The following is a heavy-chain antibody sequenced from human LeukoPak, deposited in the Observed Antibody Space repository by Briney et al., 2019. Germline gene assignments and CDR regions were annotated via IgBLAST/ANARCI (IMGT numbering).Heavy chain of an antibody. Sequence: PGGSLRLSCAASEFTVSSNYMSWVRQAPGKGLEWVSVIYSGGSTYYADSVKGRFTISRDNSKNTLYLQMKSLRAEDTAVYYCARGKLAPTAFDIWGQGTMVTVSS. CDR2: IYSGGST. CDR1: EFTVSSNY. V-gene: IGHV3-66*01. J-gene: IGHJ3*02. CDR3: ARGKLAPTAFDI.